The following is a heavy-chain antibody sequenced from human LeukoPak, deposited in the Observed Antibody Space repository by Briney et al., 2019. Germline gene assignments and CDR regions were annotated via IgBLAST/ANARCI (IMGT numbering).Heavy chain of an antibody. CDR1: GFTFSSYS. CDR2: ISTSSSTI. CDR3: ARLTTVTTLRTNDY. D-gene: IGHD4-17*01. J-gene: IGHJ4*02. Sequence: GGSLRLSCAASGFTFSSYSMNWVRQAPGKGLEWVSYISTSSSTIYYADSVKGRFTISRDNAKNSLYLQMNSLRAEDTAVYYCARLTTVTTLRTNDYWGQGTLVTVSS. V-gene: IGHV3-48*04.